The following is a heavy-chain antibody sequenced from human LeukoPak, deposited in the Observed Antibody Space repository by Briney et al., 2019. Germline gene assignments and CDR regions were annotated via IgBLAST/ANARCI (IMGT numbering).Heavy chain of an antibody. CDR3: ARERATSHDAFDI. D-gene: IGHD1-26*01. Sequence: PSETLSLTCAVYGGSFSGYYWSWIRQPPGKGLGWIGEINHSGSTNYNPSLKSRVTISVDTSKNQFSLKLSSVTAADTAVYYCARERATSHDAFDIWGQGTMVTVSS. CDR1: GGSFSGYY. J-gene: IGHJ3*02. V-gene: IGHV4-34*01. CDR2: INHSGST.